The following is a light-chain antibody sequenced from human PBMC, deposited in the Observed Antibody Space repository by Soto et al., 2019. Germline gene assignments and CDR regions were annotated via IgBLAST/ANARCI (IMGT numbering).Light chain of an antibody. J-gene: IGLJ2*01. Sequence: QSVLTQSPSASASLGASVKFTCTLSSGHSSNAVAWHQQQPEKGPRFLMKINSDGSHSKGDGIPDRFSGSSFGAERYLTISSLQSEDEADYHCQTWGTGTVVFGGGTKLTVL. CDR1: SGHSSNA. CDR2: INSDGSH. CDR3: QTWGTGTVV. V-gene: IGLV4-69*01.